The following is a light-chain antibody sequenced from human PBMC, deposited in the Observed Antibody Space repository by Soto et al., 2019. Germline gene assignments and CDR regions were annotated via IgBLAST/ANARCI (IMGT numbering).Light chain of an antibody. J-gene: IGKJ2*01. Sequence: DIHLTQSPSSLSASVGDRVTISCRASQTISSFLNWYQQKPGKAPKLLIYAASRLQSGVPSRFSGSGSGKDFTLTISSLQPEDVATYYCQQSYSIPYTFGQGTKPEIK. V-gene: IGKV1-39*01. CDR1: QTISSF. CDR3: QQSYSIPYT. CDR2: AAS.